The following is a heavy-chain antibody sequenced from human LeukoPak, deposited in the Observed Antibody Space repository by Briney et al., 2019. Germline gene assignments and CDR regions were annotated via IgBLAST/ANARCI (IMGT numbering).Heavy chain of an antibody. CDR3: ARDGRCGGDCYAS. Sequence: GGSLRLSCAASGFSFSSYTMNWVCQAPGKGLEWVSIISSSSSYIYYADSVKGRFTISRDNAKNALYLQMNSLRVEDTAVYYCARDGRCGGDCYASWGQGTLVTVSS. J-gene: IGHJ4*02. V-gene: IGHV3-21*01. D-gene: IGHD2-21*02. CDR2: ISSSSSYI. CDR1: GFSFSSYT.